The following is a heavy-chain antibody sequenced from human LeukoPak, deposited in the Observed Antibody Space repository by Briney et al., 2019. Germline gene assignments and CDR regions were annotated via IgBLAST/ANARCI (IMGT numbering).Heavy chain of an antibody. D-gene: IGHD4-23*01. J-gene: IGHJ2*01. CDR1: GFTFSSYW. CDR3: TRVGDYGGNWAWYFDL. V-gene: IGHV3-74*01. Sequence: PGGSLRLSCAASGFTFSSYWMHWVRQAPGKGLVWVSRINSDGSSTSYAGSVKGRFTISRDNAKNTLYLQMNSLRAEDTAVYYCTRVGDYGGNWAWYFDLWGRGTLVTVSS. CDR2: INSDGSST.